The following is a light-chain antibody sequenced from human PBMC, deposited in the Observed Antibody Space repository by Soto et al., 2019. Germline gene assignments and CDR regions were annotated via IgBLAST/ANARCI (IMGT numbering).Light chain of an antibody. CDR2: DAS. V-gene: IGKV1-5*01. J-gene: IGKJ5*01. CDR1: QSISSW. Sequence: DIQMTQAPSTLSASVRDRVTITCRASQSISSWLAWYQQKPGKAPKLLIYDASSLESGVPSRFSGSGSGTEFTLTISSLQPDDFATYYCQQYNSYPITFGQGTRLE. CDR3: QQYNSYPIT.